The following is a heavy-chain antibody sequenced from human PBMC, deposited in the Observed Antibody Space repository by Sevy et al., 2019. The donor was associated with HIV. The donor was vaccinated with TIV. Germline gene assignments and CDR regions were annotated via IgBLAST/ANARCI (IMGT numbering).Heavy chain of an antibody. J-gene: IGHJ6*02. CDR2: INQDGSEK. V-gene: IGHV3-7*01. D-gene: IGHD3-22*01. CDR1: RFTFSSYW. Sequence: GGSLRLSCAASRFTFSSYWMSWVRQAPGKGLEWVANINQDGSEKYHLDSVKGRFTISRDNAKNSLYLQMNSLRAEDSSVYFCARGSSSYYDRGYFYAMDVWGQGTTVTVSS. CDR3: ARGSSSYYDRGYFYAMDV.